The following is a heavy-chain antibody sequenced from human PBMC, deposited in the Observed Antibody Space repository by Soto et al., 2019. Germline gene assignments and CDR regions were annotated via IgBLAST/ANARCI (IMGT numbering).Heavy chain of an antibody. J-gene: IGHJ4*02. V-gene: IGHV1-46*01. CDR2: ISLSGGNA. CDR3: ARAPYSSSSIRFDY. Sequence: QVQLVQSGAEVKRPGASVKVSCKASGYSFSTYFIHWVRQAPGHGLEWMGIISLSGGNANYAQKLQGRVAMSRDTSTNTVFMELSSLRSEDTAVYYCARAPYSSSSIRFDYWGQGTLVAVSS. CDR1: GYSFSTYF. D-gene: IGHD6-6*01.